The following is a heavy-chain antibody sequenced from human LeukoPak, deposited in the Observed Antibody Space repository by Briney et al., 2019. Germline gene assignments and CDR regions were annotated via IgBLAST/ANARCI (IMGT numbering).Heavy chain of an antibody. Sequence: GGSLRLSCAASGFTFSTYAMTWVRQAPGKGLEWVSTISGSDGSTSYADSVKGRFTISRDNAKNTLYLQMNSLRAEDTAVYYCATAIAVAGRDYWGQGTLVTVSS. D-gene: IGHD6-19*01. CDR2: ISGSDGST. V-gene: IGHV3-23*01. CDR3: ATAIAVAGRDY. CDR1: GFTFSTYA. J-gene: IGHJ4*02.